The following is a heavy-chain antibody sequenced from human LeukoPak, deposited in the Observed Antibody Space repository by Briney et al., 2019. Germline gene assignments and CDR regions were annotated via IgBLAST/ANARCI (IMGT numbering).Heavy chain of an antibody. Sequence: ASVKVSCKASGYTFTSYGISWVRQAPGQGLEWMGWISAYNGNTNYAQKLQGRVTMTTDTSTSTAYMELRSLRSDDTAVYYCARNVNYYYYYYMDVWGKGTTVTVSS. CDR3: ARNVNYYYYYYMDV. CDR2: ISAYNGNT. D-gene: IGHD2/OR15-2a*01. J-gene: IGHJ6*03. CDR1: GYTFTSYG. V-gene: IGHV1-18*01.